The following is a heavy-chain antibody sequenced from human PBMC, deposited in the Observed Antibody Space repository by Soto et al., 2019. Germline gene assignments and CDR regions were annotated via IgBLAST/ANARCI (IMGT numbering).Heavy chain of an antibody. Sequence: VGSLRLSCAASGFTFSSYWMSWVRQAPGKGLEWVANIKQDGSEKYYVDSVKGRFTISRDNAKNSLYLQMNSLRAEDTAVYYCARFSYDYSGYDYNYGMDVWGQGTTVTVSS. CDR2: IKQDGSEK. J-gene: IGHJ6*02. D-gene: IGHD5-12*01. CDR1: GFTFSSYW. CDR3: ARFSYDYSGYDYNYGMDV. V-gene: IGHV3-7*03.